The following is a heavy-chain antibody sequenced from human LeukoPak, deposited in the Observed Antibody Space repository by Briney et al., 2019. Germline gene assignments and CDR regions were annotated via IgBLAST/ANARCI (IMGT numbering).Heavy chain of an antibody. Sequence: KLQGRVTMTTDTSTSTAYMELRSLRSDDTAVYYCARGTSRCRDDAFDIWGQGTMVTVSS. V-gene: IGHV1-18*01. CDR3: ARGTSRCRDDAFDI. J-gene: IGHJ3*02. D-gene: IGHD2-2*01.